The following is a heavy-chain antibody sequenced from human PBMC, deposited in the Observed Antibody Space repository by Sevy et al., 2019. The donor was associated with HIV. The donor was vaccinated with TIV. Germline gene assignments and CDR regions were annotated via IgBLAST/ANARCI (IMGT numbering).Heavy chain of an antibody. Sequence: GGSLRLSCAASGFTFINYAMHWVRQAPGKWLEGVAVMSYDGSNKDYGDSLTGRYTISRDNSKHTLYLQMNSLSAVDTAVYYCARGSVFARLLLGELSFFDYWGQGTLVTVSS. V-gene: IGHV3-30*04. CDR1: GFTFINYA. CDR2: MSYDGSNK. D-gene: IGHD3-16*02. CDR3: ARGSVFARLLLGELSFFDY. J-gene: IGHJ4*02.